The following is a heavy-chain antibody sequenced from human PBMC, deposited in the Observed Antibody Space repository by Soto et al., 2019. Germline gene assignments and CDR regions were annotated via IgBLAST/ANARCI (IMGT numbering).Heavy chain of an antibody. Sequence: GGSLRLSCAASGFSVSDYYMSWIRQAPGKGLEWVSYISSSSSYTNYADSVKGRFTISRDNAKNSLYLQMNSLRAEDTAVYYCARVTGYYPGYFDLWGRGTLVTVSS. CDR2: ISSSSSYT. V-gene: IGHV3-11*05. J-gene: IGHJ2*01. D-gene: IGHD3-9*01. CDR1: GFSVSDYY. CDR3: ARVTGYYPGYFDL.